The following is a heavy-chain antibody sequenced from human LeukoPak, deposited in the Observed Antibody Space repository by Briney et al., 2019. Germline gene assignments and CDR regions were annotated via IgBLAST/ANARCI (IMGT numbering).Heavy chain of an antibody. Sequence: SETLSLTRTVSGGSISSYYWSWIRQPAGKGLEWIGRIYTSGSTNYNPSLKSRVTMSVDTSKNQFSLKLSSVTAADTAVYYCARGLETDYYYYYYMDVWGKGTTVTVSS. CDR2: IYTSGST. CDR3: ARGLETDYYYYYYMDV. V-gene: IGHV4-4*07. D-gene: IGHD1-1*01. CDR1: GGSISSYY. J-gene: IGHJ6*03.